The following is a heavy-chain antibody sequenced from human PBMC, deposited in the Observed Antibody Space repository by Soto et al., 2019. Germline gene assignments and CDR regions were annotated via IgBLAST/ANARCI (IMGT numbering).Heavy chain of an antibody. D-gene: IGHD2-2*01. J-gene: IGHJ4*02. Sequence: EVQLLDSGGGWVQPGGSLRLSCVASGFVFSDYAMSWVRQAPGKGLEWVSAISAGGSDTYYADSVKGRFTVSRVTSKNTLYLQMSTLRAEDTAIYYCASVPIWCGSSSCYTEGFDSWGQGTLVTVSS. CDR2: ISAGGSDT. CDR3: ASVPIWCGSSSCYTEGFDS. V-gene: IGHV3-23*01. CDR1: GFVFSDYA.